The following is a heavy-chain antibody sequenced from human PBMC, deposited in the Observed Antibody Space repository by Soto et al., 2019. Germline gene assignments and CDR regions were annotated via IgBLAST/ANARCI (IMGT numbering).Heavy chain of an antibody. CDR1: GFTVTSNH. CDR3: ARISYDYYYFYGMDV. Sequence: EVQLVESGGGLFQPGGSLRLSCAASGFTVTSNHLSWVRQAPGKGLEWVSLIYSGSTTYYADSVRGRFTISRDNANNTLFLHMRSLRVEDTAVYYCARISYDYYYFYGMDVWGQGTTVTV. V-gene: IGHV3-53*01. J-gene: IGHJ6*02. D-gene: IGHD3-3*01. CDR2: IYSGSTT.